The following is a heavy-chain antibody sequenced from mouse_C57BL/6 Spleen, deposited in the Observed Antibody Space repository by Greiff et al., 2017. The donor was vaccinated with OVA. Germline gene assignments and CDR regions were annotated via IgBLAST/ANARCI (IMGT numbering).Heavy chain of an antibody. CDR1: GFTFTDYY. V-gene: IGHV7-3*01. J-gene: IGHJ1*03. CDR3: ASYMSDYDREWYFDV. D-gene: IGHD2-4*01. CDR2: IRNKANGYTT. Sequence: EVQVVESGGGLVQPGGSLSLSCAASGFTFTDYYMSWVRQPPGKALEWLGFIRNKANGYTTEYSASVKGRLNIARDYTQGILYLQMNALRAADNATYDCASYMSDYDREWYFDVQGTGTTVTASS.